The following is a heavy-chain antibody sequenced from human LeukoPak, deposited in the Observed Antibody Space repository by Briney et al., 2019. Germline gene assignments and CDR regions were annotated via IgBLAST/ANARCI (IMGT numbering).Heavy chain of an antibody. J-gene: IGHJ6*03. CDR1: GGPISSYY. Sequence: TTSETLSLTCTVSGGPISSYYWSWIRQPPGKGLEWIGYIHYSGSTHYNPSLKSRVTISVDTSKNQVSLKLRSVTAADTAVYYCARTTEGYAGGPGYSYYYYMDVWGKGTTVTISS. D-gene: IGHD5-12*01. CDR3: ARTTEGYAGGPGYSYYYYMDV. V-gene: IGHV4-59*01. CDR2: IHYSGST.